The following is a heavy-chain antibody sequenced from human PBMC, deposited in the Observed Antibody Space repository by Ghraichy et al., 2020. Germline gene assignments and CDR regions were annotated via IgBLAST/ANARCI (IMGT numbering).Heavy chain of an antibody. V-gene: IGHV3-73*01. CDR3: TRLHSGGENYYYYGMDV. CDR1: GFTFSGSA. D-gene: IGHD2-15*01. J-gene: IGHJ6*02. Sequence: GGSLRLSCAASGFTFSGSAMHWVRQASGKGLEWVGRIRSKANSYATAYAASVKGRFTISRDDSKNTAYLQMNSLKTEDTAVYYCTRLHSGGENYYYYGMDVWGQGTTVTVSS. CDR2: IRSKANSYAT.